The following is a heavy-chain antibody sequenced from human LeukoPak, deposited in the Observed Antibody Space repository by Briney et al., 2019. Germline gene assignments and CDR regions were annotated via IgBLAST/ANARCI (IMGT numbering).Heavy chain of an antibody. CDR1: GYTFTVHH. V-gene: IGHV1-2*02. CDR2: INPNSGGA. Sequence: GASVKVSCKTSGYTFTVHHVHWVREAPGQGLEWMGWINPNSGGANSAQKFLGRVSMTRDTSISTVYMDLSSLRSDDTAVYYCARDSGSSGWDPTSFLDYWGRGTLVTVSS. D-gene: IGHD6-19*01. J-gene: IGHJ4*02. CDR3: ARDSGSSGWDPTSFLDY.